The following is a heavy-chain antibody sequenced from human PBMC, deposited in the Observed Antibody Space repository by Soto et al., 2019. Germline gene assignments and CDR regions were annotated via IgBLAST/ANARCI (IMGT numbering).Heavy chain of an antibody. CDR2: IYYSGST. CDR3: ARATYYDILTGYYTDFDY. CDR1: GGSISSGDYY. Sequence: PSETLSLTCTVSGGSISSGDYYWSWIRQPPGKGLEWIGCIYYSGSTYYNPSLKSRVTISVDTSKNQFSLKLSSVTAADTAVYYCARATYYDILTGYYTDFDYWGQGTLVTVSS. D-gene: IGHD3-9*01. V-gene: IGHV4-30-4*01. J-gene: IGHJ4*02.